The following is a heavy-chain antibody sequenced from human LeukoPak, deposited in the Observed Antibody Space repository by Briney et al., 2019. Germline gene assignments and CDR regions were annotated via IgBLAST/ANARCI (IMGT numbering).Heavy chain of an antibody. V-gene: IGHV4-39*07. J-gene: IGHJ4*02. Sequence: SETLSLTCTVSGGSISSSHYFWGWIRQPPGKGLEWIGDIYYNGTTYYNQSLKSRVAISVDTSKKQSSLKLRSVTAADTAVYYCAKGGAAAIFDYWGQGTLVSVSS. CDR1: GGSISSSHYF. CDR3: AKGGAAAIFDY. D-gene: IGHD6-13*01. CDR2: IYYNGTT.